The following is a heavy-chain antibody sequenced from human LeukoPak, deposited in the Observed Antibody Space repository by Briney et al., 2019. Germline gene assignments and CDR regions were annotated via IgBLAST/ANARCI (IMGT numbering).Heavy chain of an antibody. V-gene: IGHV4-59*01. Sequence: SETLSLTCTVSGGSISSYYWSWIRQPPGKGLEWIGYIYYSGSTNYNPSLQSRVTISVDTSKNQFSLKLSSVTAADTAVYYCARDGNSGSYYGSFDYWGQGTLVTVSS. CDR2: IYYSGST. CDR1: GGSISSYY. CDR3: ARDGNSGSYYGSFDY. D-gene: IGHD1-26*01. J-gene: IGHJ4*02.